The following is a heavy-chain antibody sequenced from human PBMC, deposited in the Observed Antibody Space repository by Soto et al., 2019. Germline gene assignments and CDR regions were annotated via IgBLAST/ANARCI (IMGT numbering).Heavy chain of an antibody. CDR1: GYSISSGYY. J-gene: IGHJ5*01. D-gene: IGHD6-13*01. V-gene: IGHV4-38-2*02. CDR2: IYHSGST. CDR3: ARDTAASDRFDP. Sequence: PSETLSLTCSVSGYSISSGYYWGGIRQPPGKGLEWIGSIYHSGSTYYNPSLKSRVTISVDTSKNQFSLKLSSVTAADTAVYYCARDTAASDRFDPWGQGTLVTVSS.